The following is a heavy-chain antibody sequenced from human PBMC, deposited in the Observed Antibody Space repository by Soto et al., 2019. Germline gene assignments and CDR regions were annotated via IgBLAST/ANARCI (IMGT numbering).Heavy chain of an antibody. CDR3: YCGSTDY. V-gene: IGHV3-7*03. J-gene: IGHJ4*02. D-gene: IGHD1-26*01. CDR2: IKQDESEK. Sequence: VQLVESGGGLVQPGGSLRLSCAASGFTFSSYWMSWVRQAPGKGLEWVANIKQDESEKNYADSVKGRFTISRDNAKNLLFLQMDSLRAEYTAVYFCYCGSTDYWGQGTLVTVSP. CDR1: GFTFSSYW.